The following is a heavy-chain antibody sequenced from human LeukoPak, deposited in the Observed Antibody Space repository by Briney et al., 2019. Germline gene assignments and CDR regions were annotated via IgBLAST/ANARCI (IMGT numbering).Heavy chain of an antibody. J-gene: IGHJ4*02. CDR2: INHSGST. V-gene: IGHV4-38-2*02. CDR1: GYFISSGYY. Sequence: SETLSLTCTVSGYFISSGYYWGWIRQPPGKGLEWIGEINHSGSTNYNPSLKSRVTISVDTSKNQFSLKLSSVTAADTAVYYCARRQYYDILTGYYTPFADWGQGTLVTVSS. D-gene: IGHD3-9*01. CDR3: ARRQYYDILTGYYTPFAD.